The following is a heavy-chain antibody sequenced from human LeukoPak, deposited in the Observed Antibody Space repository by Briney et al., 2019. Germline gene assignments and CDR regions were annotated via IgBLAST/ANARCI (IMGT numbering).Heavy chain of an antibody. CDR3: ARDVFRGPPYGMDV. J-gene: IGHJ6*02. V-gene: IGHV1-2*02. CDR2: INPNSGGT. CDR1: GYTFTGYY. Sequence: ASVKVSCKASGYTFTGYYMHWVRQAPGQGLEWTGWINPNSGGTNYAQKFQGRVTMTRDTSISTAYMELSRLRSDDTAVYYCARDVFRGPPYGMDVWGQGTTVTVSS.